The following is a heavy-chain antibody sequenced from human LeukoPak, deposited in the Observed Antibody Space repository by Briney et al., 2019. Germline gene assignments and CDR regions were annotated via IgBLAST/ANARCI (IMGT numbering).Heavy chain of an antibody. J-gene: IGHJ3*02. Sequence: PGGSLRLSCAASGFTFSDHYMDWVRQAPGKGLEWVGRTRNKANSYTTEYAASVKGRFTISRDDSKNSLYLQMNSLKTEDTAVYYCARAPGAFDIWGQGTMVTVSS. CDR3: ARAPGAFDI. V-gene: IGHV3-72*01. CDR2: TRNKANSYTT. CDR1: GFTFSDHY.